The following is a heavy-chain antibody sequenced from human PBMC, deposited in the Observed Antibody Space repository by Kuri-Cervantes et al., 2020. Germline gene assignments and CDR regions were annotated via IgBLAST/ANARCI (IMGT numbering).Heavy chain of an antibody. Sequence: SETLSLTCAVYGGSFSGYYWSWIRQPPGKGLEWIGEIYHSGSTNYNPSLKSRVTISVGTSKNQFSLKLSSVTAADTAVYYCARVVRYCSGGSCYSGWFDPWGQGTLVTVSS. CDR3: ARVVRYCSGGSCYSGWFDP. V-gene: IGHV4-34*01. J-gene: IGHJ5*02. CDR2: IYHSGST. CDR1: GGSFSGYY. D-gene: IGHD2-15*01.